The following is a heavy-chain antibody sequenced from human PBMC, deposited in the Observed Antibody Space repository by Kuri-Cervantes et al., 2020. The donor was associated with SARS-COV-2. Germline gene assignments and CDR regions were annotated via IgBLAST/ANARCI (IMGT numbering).Heavy chain of an antibody. D-gene: IGHD6-13*01. Sequence: SVKVSCKASGYTFTGYYMHWVRQAPGQGLEWMGGIIPIFGTANYAQKFQGRVTITTDESTSTAYMELSSLRSDDTAVYYCARDRRIAAAGTWSKFDYWGQGTLVTVSS. CDR1: GYTFTGYY. J-gene: IGHJ4*02. CDR3: ARDRRIAAAGTWSKFDY. V-gene: IGHV1-69*05. CDR2: IIPIFGTA.